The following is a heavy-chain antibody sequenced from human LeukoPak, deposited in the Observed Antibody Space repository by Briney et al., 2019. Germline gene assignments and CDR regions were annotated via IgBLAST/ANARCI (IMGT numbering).Heavy chain of an antibody. V-gene: IGHV4-61*01. CDR1: GASVSSASY. CDR3: AGSRAFNSGAFDP. J-gene: IGHJ5*02. CDR2: IYNGVNT. D-gene: IGHD1-26*01. Sequence: SETLSLTCTVSGASVSSASYWSWIRQPPGKGVEWIAHIYNGVNTNYNPSLKSRVTISVDTSKNQFSLRLNSVTAADTAVYYWAGSRAFNSGAFDPWGKGSLSPSPQ.